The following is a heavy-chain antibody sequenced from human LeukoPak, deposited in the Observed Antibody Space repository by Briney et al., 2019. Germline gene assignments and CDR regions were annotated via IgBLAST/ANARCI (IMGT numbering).Heavy chain of an antibody. D-gene: IGHD3-22*01. V-gene: IGHV1-18*01. J-gene: IGHJ4*02. CDR1: GYTFTSYG. CDR3: ARDPLNYYNSSGYTDY. Sequence: GASVKASCKASGYTFTSYGISWVRQAPGQGLEWMGWISAYNGNTNYAQKLQGRVTMATDTSTSTAYMELRSLRSDDTAVYYCARDPLNYYNSSGYTDYWGQGTLVTVSS. CDR2: ISAYNGNT.